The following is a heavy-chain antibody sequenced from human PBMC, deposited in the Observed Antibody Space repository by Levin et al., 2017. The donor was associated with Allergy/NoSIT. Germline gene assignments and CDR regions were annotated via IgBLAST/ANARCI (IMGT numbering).Heavy chain of an antibody. CDR2: ISGSGGST. J-gene: IGHJ4*02. Sequence: TGGSLRLSCAASGFTFSSYAMSWVRQAPGKGLEWVSAISGSGGSTYYADSVKGRFTISRDNSKNTLYLQMNSLRAEDTAVYYCAKAVAGGYYFDYWGQGTLVTVSS. CDR3: AKAVAGGYYFDY. V-gene: IGHV3-23*01. D-gene: IGHD6-19*01. CDR1: GFTFSSYA.